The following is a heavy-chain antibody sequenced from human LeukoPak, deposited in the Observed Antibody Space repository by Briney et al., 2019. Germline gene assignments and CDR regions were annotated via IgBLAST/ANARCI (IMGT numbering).Heavy chain of an antibody. V-gene: IGHV4-61*02. D-gene: IGHD3-3*01. CDR3: AITYYDFWSGYYSNDYFDY. Sequence: PSQTLSLTCTVSGGSISSGSYYWSWIRQPAGKGLEWIGRIYTSGSTNYNPSLKSRVTISVDTSKNQFSLKLSSVTAADTAVYYCAITYYDFWSGYYSNDYFDYWGQGTLVTVSS. CDR2: IYTSGST. J-gene: IGHJ4*02. CDR1: GGSISSGSYY.